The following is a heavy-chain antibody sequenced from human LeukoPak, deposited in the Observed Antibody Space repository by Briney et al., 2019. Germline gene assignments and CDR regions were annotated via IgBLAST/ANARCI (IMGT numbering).Heavy chain of an antibody. CDR1: GGSISSYY. Sequence: SETLSLTCTVSGGSISSYYWGWIRQPPGKGLEWIGSIYYSGSTYYNPSLKSRVTISVDTSKNQFSLKLSSVTAADTAVYYCARDKYYYDSSGSPQYYFDYWGQGTLVTVSS. V-gene: IGHV4-39*07. CDR2: IYYSGST. D-gene: IGHD3-22*01. J-gene: IGHJ4*02. CDR3: ARDKYYYDSSGSPQYYFDY.